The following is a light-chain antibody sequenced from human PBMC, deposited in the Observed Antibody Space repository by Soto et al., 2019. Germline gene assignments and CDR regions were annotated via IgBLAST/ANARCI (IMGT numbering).Light chain of an antibody. CDR1: QTISSW. V-gene: IGKV1-5*03. J-gene: IGKJ1*01. CDR2: KAS. Sequence: DIQMTQSPSTLSGSVGDRVTITCRASQTISSWLAWYQQKPGKAPKLLIYKASTLKSGVPSRFSGSGSGTEFTRTISSLQPDEVATYYCQHYNSYSEAFGHGTKVELK. CDR3: QHYNSYSEA.